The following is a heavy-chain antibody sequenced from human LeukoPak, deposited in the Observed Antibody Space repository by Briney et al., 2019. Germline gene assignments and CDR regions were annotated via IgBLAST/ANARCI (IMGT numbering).Heavy chain of an antibody. D-gene: IGHD6-19*01. Sequence: GSLRLSCAASGFTFSSYGMHWVRQAPGKGLEWVAVISYDGSNKYYADSVKGRFTISRDNSKNTLYLQMNSLRAEDTAVYYCAKDRIVVAGDAFDIWGQGTMVTVSS. CDR2: ISYDGSNK. CDR3: AKDRIVVAGDAFDI. CDR1: GFTFSSYG. V-gene: IGHV3-30*18. J-gene: IGHJ3*02.